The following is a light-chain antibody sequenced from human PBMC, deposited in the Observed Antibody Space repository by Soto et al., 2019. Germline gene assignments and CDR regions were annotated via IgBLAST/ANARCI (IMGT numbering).Light chain of an antibody. CDR2: DAA. V-gene: IGKV1-9*01. Sequence: DIQLTQSPCFLSAFVGDSVTLTCRTSKAISRSLAWYHQKPGRAPKLLIYDAATLQSGVPSRFSGSGSGTEFTLTITNLQPEDFATYYCQLLNTFPFTFGPGTKVLIK. J-gene: IGKJ3*01. CDR3: QLLNTFPFT. CDR1: KAISRS.